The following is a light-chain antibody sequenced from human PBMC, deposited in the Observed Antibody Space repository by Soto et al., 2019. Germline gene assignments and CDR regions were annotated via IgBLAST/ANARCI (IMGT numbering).Light chain of an antibody. CDR1: QSISTR. CDR3: QHYNSYSEA. Sequence: DIQMTQSPSTVSASVGDTVTISCRASQSISTRLAWYQQKAGTAPKVLIYDASRLESGVPSRISGSGSGTEFTLTISSLQPDDFATYYCQHYNSYSEAFGQGTKVDIK. V-gene: IGKV1-5*01. J-gene: IGKJ1*01. CDR2: DAS.